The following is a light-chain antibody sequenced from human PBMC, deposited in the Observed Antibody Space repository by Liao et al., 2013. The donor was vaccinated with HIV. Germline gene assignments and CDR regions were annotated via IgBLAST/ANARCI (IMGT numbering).Light chain of an antibody. CDR1: NLGDKY. J-gene: IGLJ3*02. CDR2: QDT. V-gene: IGLV3-1*01. CDR3: QVWGTTIDHWV. Sequence: SFDLAQPPSVSVSPGQTASITCSGDNLGDKYAFWYQQRPGQSPVLVIYQDTKRPSGIPARFSGSNSANTATLTITRVEAGDEADYYCQVWGTTIDHWVFGGGTKLTVL.